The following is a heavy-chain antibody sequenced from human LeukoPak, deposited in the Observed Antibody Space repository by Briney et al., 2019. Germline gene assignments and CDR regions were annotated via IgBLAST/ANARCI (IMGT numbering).Heavy chain of an antibody. D-gene: IGHD2-2*01. CDR1: GFTFSSYW. V-gene: IGHV3-7*01. CDR3: ARVLDSSTSRYQSLKY. J-gene: IGHJ1*01. Sequence: GGSLRLSCAASGFTFSSYWMNCVRRAPGKGLEWVANIKQDESEKYYVDSVKGRFTISRDNAKNSLYLQMNNLRAEDTAVYYCARVLDSSTSRYQSLKYWGQGTLVTVSS. CDR2: IKQDESEK.